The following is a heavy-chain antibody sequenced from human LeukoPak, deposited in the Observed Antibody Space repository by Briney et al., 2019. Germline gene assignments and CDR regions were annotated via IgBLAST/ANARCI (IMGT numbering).Heavy chain of an antibody. CDR3: ARAAGLLWFGELLSYNWFDP. J-gene: IGHJ5*02. D-gene: IGHD3-10*01. CDR1: GGSFSGYY. Sequence: SETLSLTCAVYGGSFSGYYWSWIRQPPGKGLEWIGEINHSGSTNYNPSLKSRVTISVDTSKNQFSLKLSSVTAADTAVYYCARAAGLLWFGELLSYNWFDPWGQGTLVTVSS. V-gene: IGHV4-34*01. CDR2: INHSGST.